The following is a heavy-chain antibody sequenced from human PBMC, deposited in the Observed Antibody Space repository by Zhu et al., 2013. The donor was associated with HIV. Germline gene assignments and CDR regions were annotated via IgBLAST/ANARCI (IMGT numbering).Heavy chain of an antibody. V-gene: IGHV1-69*06. J-gene: IGHJ6*02. CDR3: ARKGYCSSTSCYEGYYYYYGMDV. D-gene: IGHD2-2*01. Sequence: QVQLVQSGAEVKKPGSSVKVSCKASGGTFSSYAISWVRQAPGQGLEWMGGIIPIFGTANYAQKFQGRVTITADKSTSTAYMELSSLRSEDTAVYYCARKGYCSSTSCYEGYYYYYGMDVWGQGTTVTVSS. CDR2: IIPIFGTA. CDR1: GGTFSSYA.